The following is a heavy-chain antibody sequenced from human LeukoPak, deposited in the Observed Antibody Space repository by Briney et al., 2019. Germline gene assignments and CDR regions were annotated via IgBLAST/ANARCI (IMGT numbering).Heavy chain of an antibody. Sequence: GGSLRLSCAASGFIVSSNYMTWVRQAPGEGLEWVSVIHNDGSTYYTDSVKGRFTISRDNSKNTLYLQMNSLRVEDTAVYYSAALARDYWGQGTLVTVSS. J-gene: IGHJ4*02. CDR3: AALARDY. CDR2: IHNDGST. D-gene: IGHD3-3*02. V-gene: IGHV3-53*01. CDR1: GFIVSSNY.